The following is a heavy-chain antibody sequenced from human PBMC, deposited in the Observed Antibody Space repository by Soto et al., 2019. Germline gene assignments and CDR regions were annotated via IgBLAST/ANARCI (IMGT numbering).Heavy chain of an antibody. D-gene: IGHD4-17*01. Sequence: GGSLRLSCAASGFTFSSYGMHWVRQAPGKGLEWVAVISDDGSNKYYADSVKGRFTISRDNSKNTLYLQMNSLRAEDTAVYYCAKPYGDYGYYYYYMDVWGKGTTVTVSS. V-gene: IGHV3-30*18. CDR2: ISDDGSNK. J-gene: IGHJ6*03. CDR3: AKPYGDYGYYYYYMDV. CDR1: GFTFSSYG.